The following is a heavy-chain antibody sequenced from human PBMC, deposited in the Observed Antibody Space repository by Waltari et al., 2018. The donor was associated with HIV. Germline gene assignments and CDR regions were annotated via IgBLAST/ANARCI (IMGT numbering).Heavy chain of an antibody. CDR1: GGSFSGYY. Sequence: QVQLQQWGAGLLQPSETLSLTCAVYGGSFSGYYWSWIRQPPGKGLEWIGEIIHSGSTNYNPSLSSRVTISVYTSKNQFSLKRSSVTAADTAVYYCARGAWFDPWGQGTLVTVSS. CDR3: ARGAWFDP. V-gene: IGHV4-34*01. J-gene: IGHJ5*02. CDR2: IIHSGST.